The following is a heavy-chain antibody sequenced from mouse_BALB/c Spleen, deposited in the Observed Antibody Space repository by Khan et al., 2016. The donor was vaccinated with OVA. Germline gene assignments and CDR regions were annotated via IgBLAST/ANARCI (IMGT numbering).Heavy chain of an antibody. CDR1: GYTFTSFW. D-gene: IGHD1-1*01. CDR3: ARGGYGSPFAY. J-gene: IGHJ3*01. CDR2: IDPSKSET. V-gene: IGHV1S127*01. Sequence: QIQLVQSGPELVRPGASVKMSCKASGYTFTSFWIHWVKQRPGQGLEWIGMIDPSKSETRLNQKFKDKATLNVEKSSNTAYMQLSRLTSEDSAVYYCARGGYGSPFAYWGQGTLVTVSA.